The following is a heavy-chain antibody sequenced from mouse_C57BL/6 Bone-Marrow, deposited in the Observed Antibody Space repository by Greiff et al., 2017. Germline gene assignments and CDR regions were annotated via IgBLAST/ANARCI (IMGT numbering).Heavy chain of an antibody. CDR3: ARQATTVVANYAMDY. CDR2: ISGGGGNT. D-gene: IGHD1-1*01. V-gene: IGHV5-9*01. J-gene: IGHJ4*01. CDR1: GFTFSSYT. Sequence: EVQRVESGGGLVKPGGSLKLSCAASGFTFSSYTMSWVRQTPEKRLEWVATISGGGGNTYYPDSVKGRFTISRDNATNTLYLQMSSLRSEDAALYYCARQATTVVANYAMDYWGQGTSVTVSS.